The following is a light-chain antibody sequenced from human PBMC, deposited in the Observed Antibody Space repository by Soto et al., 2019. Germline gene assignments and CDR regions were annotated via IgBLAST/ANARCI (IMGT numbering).Light chain of an antibody. CDR1: ESISNN. CDR2: SAS. CDR3: HQYNEWPRGT. J-gene: IGKJ1*01. V-gene: IGKV3D-15*01. Sequence: EIVMTQSPATVSVSLGDSVSLSCRANESISNNLAWYQQKPGQPPRLLIYSASTRAPGIPARVSGGGSGTQFSLTISSLQSDDFALYYCHQYNEWPRGTFGPGTKVDIK.